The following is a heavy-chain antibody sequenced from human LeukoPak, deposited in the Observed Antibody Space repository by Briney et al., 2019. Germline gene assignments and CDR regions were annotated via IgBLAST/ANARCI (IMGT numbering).Heavy chain of an antibody. CDR2: INSDGSST. D-gene: IGHD3-10*01. V-gene: IGHV3-74*01. CDR1: GFTFSSYW. CDR3: ARGENRAYYYGSGSYY. Sequence: GGSLRLSCAVSGFTFSSYWMHWVRQAPGKGVVWVSRINSDGSSTSYADSVKSRFTISRDNAKNTLYLQMNSLRAEDTAVYYCARGENRAYYYGSGSYYWGQGTLVTVSS. J-gene: IGHJ4*02.